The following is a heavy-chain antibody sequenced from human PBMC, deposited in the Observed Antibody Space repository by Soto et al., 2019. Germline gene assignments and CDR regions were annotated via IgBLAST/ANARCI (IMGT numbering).Heavy chain of an antibody. Sequence: QVQLVQSGAEVKKPGSSVKVSCKASGGTFSSYAISWVRQAPGQGLEWMGGIIPIFGTANYAQKFQGRVTSXXDXSXXTAYMELSSLRSEDTAVYYCARDGGHGGSYNWFDPWGQGTLVTVSS. J-gene: IGHJ5*02. CDR1: GGTFSSYA. CDR3: ARDGGHGGSYNWFDP. CDR2: IIPIFGTA. V-gene: IGHV1-69*12. D-gene: IGHD2-15*01.